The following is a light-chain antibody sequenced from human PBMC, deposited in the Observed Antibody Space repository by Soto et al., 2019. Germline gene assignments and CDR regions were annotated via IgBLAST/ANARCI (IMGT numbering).Light chain of an antibody. CDR1: QSISNK. CDR2: GAS. Sequence: DIQMTQSPSSLSASVGYRVTITCRASQSISNKLNWYQQKAGKAPKLLIYGASSLQSGVPSRFSGSGSGTDFTLTISSLQPEDFATYYCQQSYSTLVTFGQGTRLEIK. V-gene: IGKV1-39*01. J-gene: IGKJ5*01. CDR3: QQSYSTLVT.